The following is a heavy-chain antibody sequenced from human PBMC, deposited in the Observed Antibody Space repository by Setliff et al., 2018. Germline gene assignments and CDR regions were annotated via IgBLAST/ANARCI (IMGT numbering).Heavy chain of an antibody. Sequence: TLSLTCTVSGGSISNYYWSWIRQPAGKGLEWIGRIYTSGSTNYNPSLKSRVTMSVDTSKNQFSLKLSSVAAADTAVYYCARKGISALSGAFDMWGQGTMVTVSS. CDR1: GGSISNYY. D-gene: IGHD1-26*01. CDR3: ARKGISALSGAFDM. CDR2: IYTSGST. V-gene: IGHV4-4*07. J-gene: IGHJ3*02.